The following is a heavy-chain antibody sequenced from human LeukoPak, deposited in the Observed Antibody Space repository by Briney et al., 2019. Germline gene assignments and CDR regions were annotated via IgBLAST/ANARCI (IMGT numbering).Heavy chain of an antibody. Sequence: PGGTLRLSCAASGFTFSSYWMHWVRQAPGKGLVWVSRINSDGSSTSYADSVKGRFTISRDNAKNTLYLQMNSLRAEDTAVYYCAREKWELGGMDYWGQGTLVTVSS. D-gene: IGHD1-26*01. V-gene: IGHV3-74*01. J-gene: IGHJ4*02. CDR2: INSDGSST. CDR3: AREKWELGGMDY. CDR1: GFTFSSYW.